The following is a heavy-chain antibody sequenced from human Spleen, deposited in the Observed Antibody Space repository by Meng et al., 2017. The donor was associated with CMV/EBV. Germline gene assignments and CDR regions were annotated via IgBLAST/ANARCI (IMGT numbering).Heavy chain of an antibody. V-gene: IGHV3-23*03. CDR1: GFRFSSYA. J-gene: IGHJ4*02. CDR2: IYDDGSAT. Sequence: GESLKISCAASGFRFSSYAMNWVHQAPGKGLEWVSIIYDDGSATFYGDSVRGRFIVSRDNSDNTLYLQMNSLRAEDTAVYYCAKVGSFGPWNAIGNWGQGTLVTVSS. CDR3: AKVGSFGPWNAIGN. D-gene: IGHD1-1*01.